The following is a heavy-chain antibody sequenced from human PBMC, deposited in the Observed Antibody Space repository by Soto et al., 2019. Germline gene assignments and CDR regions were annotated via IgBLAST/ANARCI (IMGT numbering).Heavy chain of an antibody. J-gene: IGHJ4*02. V-gene: IGHV4-39*01. CDR1: GGSISSSSYY. Sequence: SETLSLTCTVTGGSISSSSYYWGWIRQPPGKGLEWIGNIYYSENTYYNPSLKSRVTISVDTSKNQFSLRLTSVTAADTAVYYCATHPPYGPLDHWGQGTLVTVSS. D-gene: IGHD4-17*01. CDR2: IYYSENT. CDR3: ATHPPYGPLDH.